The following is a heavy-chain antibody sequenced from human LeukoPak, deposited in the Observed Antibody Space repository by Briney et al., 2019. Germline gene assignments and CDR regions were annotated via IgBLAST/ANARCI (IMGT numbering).Heavy chain of an antibody. Sequence: KPGGSLGLSCAASGFTFSNAWMNWVRQAPGKGLEWVGRIKSKTDGGTTDYAAPVKGRFTISRDDSKNTLYLQMNSLKTEDTAVYYCTTDGGFLEWLLRVDYWGQGTLVTVSS. V-gene: IGHV3-15*07. D-gene: IGHD3-3*01. CDR1: GFTFSNAW. CDR2: IKSKTDGGTT. J-gene: IGHJ4*02. CDR3: TTDGGFLEWLLRVDY.